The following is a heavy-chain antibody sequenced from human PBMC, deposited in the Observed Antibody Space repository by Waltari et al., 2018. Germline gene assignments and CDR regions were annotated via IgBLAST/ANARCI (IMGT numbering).Heavy chain of an antibody. Sequence: EVQLVETGGGLIQPGGSLRLSCADAGFTVSSNYMSWVGTAPGKGLEWVSVIYSGGSTYYADSVKGRFTISRDNSKNTLYLQMNSLRAEDTAVYYCVLEWLRRRGDAFDIWGQGTMVTVSS. V-gene: IGHV3-53*02. J-gene: IGHJ3*02. D-gene: IGHD5-12*01. CDR3: VLEWLRRRGDAFDI. CDR2: IYSGGST. CDR1: GFTVSSNY.